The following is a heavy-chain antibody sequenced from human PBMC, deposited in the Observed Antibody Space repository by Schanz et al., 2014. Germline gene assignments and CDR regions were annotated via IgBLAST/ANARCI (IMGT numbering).Heavy chain of an antibody. CDR1: GFTFSIFA. J-gene: IGHJ6*02. D-gene: IGHD3-10*01. V-gene: IGHV3-23*05. CDR2: IYSSGST. CDR3: ARAQGVIRLYYGVDV. Sequence: QLLESGGGLVQPGGSLRLSCAASGFTFSIFAMTWVRQAPGQGLEWVSTIYSSGSTYYADSVRGRFTISRDNSMNTVYLQMNSLRSDDAAVYYCARAQGVIRLYYGVDVWGQGTTVTVSS.